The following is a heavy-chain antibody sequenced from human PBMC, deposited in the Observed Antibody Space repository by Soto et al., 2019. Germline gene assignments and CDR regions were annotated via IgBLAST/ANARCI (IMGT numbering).Heavy chain of an antibody. D-gene: IGHD2-2*01. V-gene: IGHV4-61*01. CDR2: IYYSGST. J-gene: IGHJ4*02. Sequence: QVQLQESGPGLVKPSETLSLTCTVSGGSVSSGSYYWSWIRQPPGKGLEWIGYIYYSGSTNYNPSLKSRVTISVDTSKNQSSLKLSSVTAADTAVYYCARLIVVPAAVDYWGQGTLVTVSS. CDR3: ARLIVVPAAVDY. CDR1: GGSVSSGSYY.